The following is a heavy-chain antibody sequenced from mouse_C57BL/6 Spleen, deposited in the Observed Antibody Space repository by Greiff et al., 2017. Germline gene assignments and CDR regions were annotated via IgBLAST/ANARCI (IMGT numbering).Heavy chain of an antibody. Sequence: EVMLVESGGGLVQPKGSLKLSCAASGFSFNTYAMNWVRQAPGKGLEWVARIRSKSNNYATYYADSVKDRFTISRDDSESMLYLQMNNLKTEDTAMYYCVRHDYSLAWFAYWGQGTLVTVSA. CDR1: GFSFNTYA. CDR3: VRHDYSLAWFAY. V-gene: IGHV10-1*01. D-gene: IGHD2-12*01. CDR2: IRSKSNNYAT. J-gene: IGHJ3*01.